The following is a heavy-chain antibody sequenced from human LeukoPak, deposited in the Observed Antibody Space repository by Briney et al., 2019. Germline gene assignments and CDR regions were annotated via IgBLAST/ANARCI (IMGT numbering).Heavy chain of an antibody. J-gene: IGHJ6*02. CDR3: ARGEQWLVIYYYYYGMDV. CDR2: LSGNGNTI. Sequence: QPGGSLRLSCAASGFTFSTYAMSWVRQAPGKGLECVSALSGNGNTIYYADSVKGRFTISRDNSKNTLSLQMNSLRAGDTAVYYCARGEQWLVIYYYYYGMDVWGQGTTVTVSS. CDR1: GFTFSTYA. D-gene: IGHD6-19*01. V-gene: IGHV3-23*01.